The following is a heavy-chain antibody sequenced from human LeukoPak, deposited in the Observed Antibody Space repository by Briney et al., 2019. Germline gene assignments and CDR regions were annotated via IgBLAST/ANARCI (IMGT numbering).Heavy chain of an antibody. CDR3: ARKGYYDILTGPYYYGMDV. CDR1: GYTSTSYG. CDR2: ICAFNGNT. J-gene: IGHJ6*02. D-gene: IGHD3-9*01. V-gene: IGHV1-18*01. Sequence: ASVTVSCMASGYTSTSYGIRWLRQAPGQGVEWMGWICAFNGNTNYAQKLQGRVTMTTDTSTSTAYMELRSLRADDTAVYYCARKGYYDILTGPYYYGMDVWGQGTTVTVSS.